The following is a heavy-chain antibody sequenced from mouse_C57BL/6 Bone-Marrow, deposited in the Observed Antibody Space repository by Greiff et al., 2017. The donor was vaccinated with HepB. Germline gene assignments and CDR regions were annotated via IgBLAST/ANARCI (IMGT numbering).Heavy chain of an antibody. Sequence: VQLQQPGAELVKPGASVKLSCKASGYTFTSYWMHWVKQRPGQGLEWIGMIHPNSGSTNYNEKFKSKATLTVDKSSSTAYMQLSSLTSEDSAVYYCAREGVNWVYAMDYWGQGTSVTVSS. V-gene: IGHV1-64*01. J-gene: IGHJ4*01. CDR2: IHPNSGST. CDR1: GYTFTSYW. CDR3: AREGVNWVYAMDY. D-gene: IGHD4-1*01.